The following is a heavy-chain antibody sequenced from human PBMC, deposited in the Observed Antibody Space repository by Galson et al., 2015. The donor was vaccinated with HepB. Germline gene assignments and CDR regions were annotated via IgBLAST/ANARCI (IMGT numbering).Heavy chain of an antibody. CDR3: ARECGYSYGYEDY. CDR2: ISYDGSNK. CDR1: GFTFSSYG. Sequence: SLRLSCAASGFTFSSYGMHWVRQAPGKGLEWVAVISYDGSNKYYADSVKGRFTISRDNSKNTLYLQMNSLRAEDTAVYYCARECGYSYGYEDYWGQGTLVTVSS. V-gene: IGHV3-30*03. J-gene: IGHJ4*02. D-gene: IGHD5-18*01.